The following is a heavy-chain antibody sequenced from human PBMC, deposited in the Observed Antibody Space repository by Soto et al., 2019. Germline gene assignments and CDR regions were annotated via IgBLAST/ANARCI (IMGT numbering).Heavy chain of an antibody. CDR2: ISYDGSNK. V-gene: IGHV3-30*03. CDR3: TRYGGPTQPHYLDH. J-gene: IGHJ4*02. D-gene: IGHD4-17*01. CDR1: GFTFGSYG. Sequence: GGSLRLSCAASGFTFGSYGMHWVRQAPGKGLEWVAVISYDGSNKYYADSVRGRFAISRDNSNNMLYLQMTNLRVEDTAVYHCTRYGGPTQPHYLDHWGQGVLVTV.